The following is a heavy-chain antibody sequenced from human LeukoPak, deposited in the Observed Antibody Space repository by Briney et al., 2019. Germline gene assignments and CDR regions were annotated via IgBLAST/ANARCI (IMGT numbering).Heavy chain of an antibody. CDR1: GFTVSSNY. D-gene: IGHD2-2*01. V-gene: IGHV3-66*02. CDR3: ARETAYCSSTSCYHSGAFDI. J-gene: IGHJ3*02. Sequence: GGSLRLSCAASGFTVSSNYMSWVRQAPGKGMEWVSVIYSGGRIYYADSVKGRFTISRDNSKNTLYLQMTSLRAEVAAGYYCARETAYCSSTSCYHSGAFDIWGQGTMVTVSS. CDR2: IYSGGRI.